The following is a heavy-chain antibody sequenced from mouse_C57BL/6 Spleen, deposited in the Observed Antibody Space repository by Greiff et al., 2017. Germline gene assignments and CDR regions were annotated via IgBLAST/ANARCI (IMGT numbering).Heavy chain of an antibody. D-gene: IGHD1-1*01. J-gene: IGHJ1*03. Sequence: VQLQQSGPELVKPGASVKISCKASGYTFTDYYINWVKPTPGQGLEWIGWIFPGSGSTYYNEKLKGKATLTVDESSSTAYMLLSSLTSEDSAVYFCARRLYYGSSSPTSYWYFDVWGTGTTVTVSS. CDR3: ARRLYYGSSSPTSYWYFDV. CDR2: IFPGSGST. V-gene: IGHV1-75*01. CDR1: GYTFTDYY.